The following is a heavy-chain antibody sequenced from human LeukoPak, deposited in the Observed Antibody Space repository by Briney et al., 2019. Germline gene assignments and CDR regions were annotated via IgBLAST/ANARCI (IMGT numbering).Heavy chain of an antibody. J-gene: IGHJ4*02. CDR2: INPNSGGT. D-gene: IGHD5-24*01. Sequence: ASVKVSCKASGYTFTGYYMHWVRQAPGQGLEWMGWINPNSGGTNYAQKFQGRVTMTRDTSISTAYMELSRLRSDDTAVYYRAMTRWLQLEGDYWGQGTLVTVSS. CDR1: GYTFTGYY. CDR3: AMTRWLQLEGDY. V-gene: IGHV1-2*02.